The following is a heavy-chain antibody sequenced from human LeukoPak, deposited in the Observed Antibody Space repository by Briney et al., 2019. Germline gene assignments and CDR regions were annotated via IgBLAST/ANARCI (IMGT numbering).Heavy chain of an antibody. CDR1: GTSISTQY. J-gene: IGHJ5*02. D-gene: IGHD3-10*01. Sequence: SETLSLTCSISGTSISTQYWNWIRQSPGRGLEWIGYAHYRGDINYNPSLKSRLTILVDASANQVSLKLTSVTAADAAVYYCGRDLGSGSDLWGQGTLVTVSS. CDR3: GRDLGSGSDL. V-gene: IGHV4-59*11. CDR2: AHYRGDI.